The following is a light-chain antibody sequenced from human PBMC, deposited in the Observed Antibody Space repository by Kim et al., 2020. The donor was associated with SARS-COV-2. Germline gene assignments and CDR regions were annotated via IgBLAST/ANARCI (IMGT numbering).Light chain of an antibody. J-gene: IGLJ3*02. CDR1: SSDVGTYKY. V-gene: IGLV2-14*01. CDR2: EVS. Sequence: GQRITTTCTGTSSDVGTYKYVSWYQQHTGKAPKLMIYEVSDRPSGISNRFSGSKSGNTASLTISGLQAEDEADYYCSSYTSNNTQVFGGGTKLTVL. CDR3: SSYTSNNTQV.